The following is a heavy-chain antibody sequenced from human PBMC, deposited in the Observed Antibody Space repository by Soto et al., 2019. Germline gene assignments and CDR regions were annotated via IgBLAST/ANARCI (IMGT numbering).Heavy chain of an antibody. Sequence: QVQLVQSGAGVENPGASVKVSCKASGYTFTDYYLHWVRQAPGQGLEWMGWITPKSGDTNYAQNFQDRVTMTRDTSITTAYMELNRLKSDDTAVYYCARGGGTYHTDYWGQGTLVTVSS. CDR1: GYTFTDYY. CDR2: ITPKSGDT. V-gene: IGHV1-2*02. D-gene: IGHD1-26*01. CDR3: ARGGGTYHTDY. J-gene: IGHJ4*02.